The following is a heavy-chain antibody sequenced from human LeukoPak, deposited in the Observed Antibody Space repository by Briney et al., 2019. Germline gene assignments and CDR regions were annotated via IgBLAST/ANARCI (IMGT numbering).Heavy chain of an antibody. CDR2: INPNSGGT. CDR1: GYTFTGYY. D-gene: IGHD2-2*02. Sequence: ASVKVSCKASGYTFTGYYMHWVRQAPGQGLEWMGWINPNSGGTNYAQKFQGRVTMTRDTSISTAYMELSRLRSDDTAVYYCARGPPPIPAAIFVVLAAMVPYGMDVWGQGTTVTVSS. J-gene: IGHJ6*02. V-gene: IGHV1-2*02. CDR3: ARGPPPIPAAIFVVLAAMVPYGMDV.